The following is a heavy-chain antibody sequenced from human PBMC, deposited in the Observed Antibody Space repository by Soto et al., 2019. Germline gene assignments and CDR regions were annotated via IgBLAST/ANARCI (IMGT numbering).Heavy chain of an antibody. J-gene: IGHJ3*02. Sequence: PSETLSLTCTVSGGSISSGGYYWSWIRQHPGKGLEWIGYIYYSGSTYYNPPLKSRVTISVDTSKNQFSLKLSSVTAADTAVYYCARDQIFYYDSSGYYPRAFDIWGQGTMVTVSS. CDR3: ARDQIFYYDSSGYYPRAFDI. CDR2: IYYSGST. D-gene: IGHD3-22*01. V-gene: IGHV4-31*03. CDR1: GGSISSGGYY.